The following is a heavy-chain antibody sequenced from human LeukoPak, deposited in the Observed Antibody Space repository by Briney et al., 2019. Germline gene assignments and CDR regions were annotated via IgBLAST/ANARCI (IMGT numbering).Heavy chain of an antibody. D-gene: IGHD5-18*01. CDR3: SGYSYVGLDY. CDR1: GGSISSGSYY. V-gene: IGHV4-31*06. CDR2: IYYSGST. Sequence: PSETLSLTCTVSGGSISSGSYYWSWIRQHPGKGLEWIGYIYYSGSTYYNPSLKSRVTISVDTSKNQFSLKLSSVTAADTAVYYCSGYSYVGLDYWGQGTLVTVSS. J-gene: IGHJ4*02.